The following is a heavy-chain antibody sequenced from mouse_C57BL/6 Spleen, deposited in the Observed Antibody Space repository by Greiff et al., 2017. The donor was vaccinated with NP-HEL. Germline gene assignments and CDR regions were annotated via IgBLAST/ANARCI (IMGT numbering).Heavy chain of an antibody. D-gene: IGHD4-1*01. CDR3: ASGGWDAGFAY. CDR1: GYTFTSYW. CDR2: IDPSDSET. Sequence: VQLQQSGAELVRPGSSVKLSCKASGYTFTSYWMHWVKQRPIQGLEWIGNIDPSDSETHYNQKFKDKATLTVDKSSSTAYMQLSSLTSEDSAVYCGASGGWDAGFAYWGQGTLVTVSA. V-gene: IGHV1-52*01. J-gene: IGHJ3*01.